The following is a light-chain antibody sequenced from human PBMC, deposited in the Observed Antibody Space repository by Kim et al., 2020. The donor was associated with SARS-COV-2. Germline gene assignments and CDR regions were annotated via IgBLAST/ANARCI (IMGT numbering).Light chain of an antibody. Sequence: SYELTQPPSVSMSPGQTARITCSGDKLGDKYAFWYQQKPGQSPVLVMFQHDKRPSGISQRFSGSNSGNTAILTISGTRTIDEADYYCQAWDSSAAVFGGG. CDR3: QAWDSSAAV. CDR1: KLGDKY. V-gene: IGLV3-1*01. J-gene: IGLJ2*01. CDR2: QHD.